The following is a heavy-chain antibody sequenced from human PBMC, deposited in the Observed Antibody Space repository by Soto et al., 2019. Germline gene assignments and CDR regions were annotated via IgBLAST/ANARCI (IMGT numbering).Heavy chain of an antibody. CDR3: AHRFDWYYFNY. D-gene: IGHD3-9*01. J-gene: IGHJ4*02. CDR2: IYWDDDK. CDR1: GFSLSTSEVG. Sequence: QITLKESGPPLLKPTQTLTLTCTFSGFSLSTSEVGVGWIRQPPGKALEWLALIYWDDDKRYSPSLRNRLTITKDTSKNQVVLTMTNMDPVDTATYYCAHRFDWYYFNYWGQGSLVTVSS. V-gene: IGHV2-5*02.